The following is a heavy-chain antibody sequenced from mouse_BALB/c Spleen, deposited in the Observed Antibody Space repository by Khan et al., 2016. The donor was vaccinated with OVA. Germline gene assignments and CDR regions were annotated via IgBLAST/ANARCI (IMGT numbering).Heavy chain of an antibody. Sequence: EVELVESGGGLVKPGGSLKLSCAASGFTFSSYAASWILQTSEKRLEWVASINSCGSTYYPDSVKGRFTISRDDARNILYLQMSSLRSEDTAMYYCTRLVNYWGQGTSVTVSS. J-gene: IGHJ4*01. CDR3: TRLVNY. CDR2: INSCGST. CDR1: GFTFSSYA. V-gene: IGHV5-6-5*01. D-gene: IGHD2-13*01.